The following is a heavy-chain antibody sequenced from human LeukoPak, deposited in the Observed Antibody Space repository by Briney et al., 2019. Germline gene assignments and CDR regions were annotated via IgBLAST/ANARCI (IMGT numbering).Heavy chain of an antibody. CDR1: GFTFSSYA. V-gene: IGHV3-23*01. D-gene: IGHD6-13*01. CDR3: ASGRQLGY. CDR2: MSGGGGST. J-gene: IGHJ4*02. Sequence: GGSLRLSCAASGFTFSSYAMSWVRQAPGKGLEWLSVMSGGGGSTKYADSVKGRFTISRDNARNSLYLQMNSLRAEDTAVYYCASGRQLGYWGQGTLVTVSS.